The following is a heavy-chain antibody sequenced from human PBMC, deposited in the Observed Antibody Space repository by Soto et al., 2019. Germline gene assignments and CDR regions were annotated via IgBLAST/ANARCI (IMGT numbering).Heavy chain of an antibody. J-gene: IGHJ6*02. CDR2: IYPGDSDT. CDR1: GYSFTSYW. V-gene: IGHV5-51*01. D-gene: IGHD3-10*01. Sequence: GESLKISCKGSGYSFTSYWIGWVRQMPGKGLEWMGIIYPGDSDTRYSPNFQGQVTISADKSISTAYLQWSSLKASDIAMYYCVRHDIPDYYGSGKPYYYYGMDVWGQGTTVTVSS. CDR3: VRHDIPDYYGSGKPYYYYGMDV.